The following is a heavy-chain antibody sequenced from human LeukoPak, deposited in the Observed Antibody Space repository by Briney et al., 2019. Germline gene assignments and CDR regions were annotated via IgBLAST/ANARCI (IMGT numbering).Heavy chain of an antibody. J-gene: IGHJ4*02. CDR2: ISYDGSNK. CDR1: GFTFSSYA. V-gene: IGHV3-30-3*01. D-gene: IGHD2-15*01. CDR3: ARVVGAATARFDY. Sequence: PGGTLRLSCAASGFTFSSYAMHWVRQAPGKGLEWVAVISYDGSNKYYADSVKGRFTISRDNSKNTLYLQMNSLRGEDTAVYYCARVVGAATARFDYWGQGTLVTVSS.